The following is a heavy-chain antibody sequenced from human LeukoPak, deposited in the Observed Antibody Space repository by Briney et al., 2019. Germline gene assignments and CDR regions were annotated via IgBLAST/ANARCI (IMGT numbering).Heavy chain of an antibody. Sequence: PGGSLRLSCAASGFTFSDYYMSWIRQAPGKGLEWVSYISSSGSTIYYADSVKGRITISRDNAKNSLYLQMNSLRAEDTAVYYCAREYYYDSSGYYYGYWGQGTLVTVSS. CDR2: ISSSGSTI. J-gene: IGHJ4*02. CDR1: GFTFSDYY. V-gene: IGHV3-11*01. CDR3: AREYYYDSSGYYYGY. D-gene: IGHD3-22*01.